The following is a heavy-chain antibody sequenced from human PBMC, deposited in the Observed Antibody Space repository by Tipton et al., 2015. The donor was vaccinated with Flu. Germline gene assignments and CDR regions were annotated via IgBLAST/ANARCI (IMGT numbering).Heavy chain of an antibody. CDR3: ARHAQGYYDSSVAWVRYWYFDL. Sequence: LRLSCAVSDYSISSGYYWGWIRQPPGKGLEWIGSIYHSGSTYYNPSLTSRVTISVDTSKNQFSLKLSSVTAADTAVYYCARHAQGYYDSSVAWVRYWYFDLWGRGTLVTVSS. V-gene: IGHV4-38-2*01. CDR1: DYSISSGYY. D-gene: IGHD3-22*01. J-gene: IGHJ2*01. CDR2: IYHSGST.